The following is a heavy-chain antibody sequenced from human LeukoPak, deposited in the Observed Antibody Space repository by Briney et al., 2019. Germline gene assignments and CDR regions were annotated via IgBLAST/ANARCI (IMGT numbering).Heavy chain of an antibody. J-gene: IGHJ5*02. D-gene: IGHD5-18*01. V-gene: IGHV1-3*01. CDR3: ARGVRGYSYGTSRFDP. Sequence: ASVKVSCKASGYTFSSYAIQWVRQAPGQRLEWMGWINAGNGDTKYSQRFQGRVTITRDTSANTAYMELSSLRSEDTAVYYCARGVRGYSYGTSRFDPWGQGTLVTVSS. CDR1: GYTFSSYA. CDR2: INAGNGDT.